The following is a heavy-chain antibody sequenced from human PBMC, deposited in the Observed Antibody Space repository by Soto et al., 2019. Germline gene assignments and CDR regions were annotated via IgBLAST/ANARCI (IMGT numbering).Heavy chain of an antibody. J-gene: IGHJ4*02. CDR1: GYTFTSYD. Sequence: QVPLVQSGAEVKKPGASVKVSCKASGYTFTSYDINWVRQATGQGLEWMGWMNPNSGNTGYAQKFQGRVTITADESTSTAYMELSSLRSEDTAVYYCAGGAPRGAIVPDYWGQGTLVTVSS. V-gene: IGHV1-8*01. D-gene: IGHD3-16*02. CDR3: AGGAPRGAIVPDY. CDR2: MNPNSGNT.